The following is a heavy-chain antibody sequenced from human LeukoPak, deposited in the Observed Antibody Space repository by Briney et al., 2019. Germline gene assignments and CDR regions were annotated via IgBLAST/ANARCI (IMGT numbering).Heavy chain of an antibody. CDR2: INPTGANT. D-gene: IGHD4-17*01. Sequence: GGSLRLSCAASGFTFSNYAVNWVRQAPGKGLEWVSAINPTGANTYYADSVKGRFTISRDNSKDTMYLQMSSLRVDDTAVYYCAKHQDSYGVSLFDSWGQGTLVTVSS. CDR3: AKHQDSYGVSLFDS. V-gene: IGHV3-23*01. CDR1: GFTFSNYA. J-gene: IGHJ4*02.